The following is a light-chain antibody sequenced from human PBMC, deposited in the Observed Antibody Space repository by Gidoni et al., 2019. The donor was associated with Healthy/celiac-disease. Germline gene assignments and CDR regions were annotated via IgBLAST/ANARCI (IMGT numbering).Light chain of an antibody. Sequence: DMVMKQSPATLSLSPGERATRSCRASQSVSSNLHWYQQNPGQAPRLLIDGASTRATGIPARFSGSGSGTEFTLTISSLQSEDFAVYYCQQYNNWPLTFGGGTKVEIK. CDR3: QQYNNWPLT. CDR1: QSVSSN. J-gene: IGKJ4*01. CDR2: GAS. V-gene: IGKV3-15*01.